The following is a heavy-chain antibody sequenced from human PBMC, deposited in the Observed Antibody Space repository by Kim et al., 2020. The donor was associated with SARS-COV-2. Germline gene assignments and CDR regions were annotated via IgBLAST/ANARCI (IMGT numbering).Heavy chain of an antibody. CDR3: ARQNYYDSSGYNFAFDI. V-gene: IGHV5-51*01. Sequence: GESLKISCKGSGYSFTSYWIGWVRQMPGKGLELMGIIYPGDSDTRYSPSFQGQVTISADKSISTAYLQWSSLKASDTDMYYCARQNYYDSSGYNFAFDIWGQGTMVTVSS. D-gene: IGHD3-22*01. CDR2: IYPGDSDT. CDR1: GYSFTSYW. J-gene: IGHJ3*02.